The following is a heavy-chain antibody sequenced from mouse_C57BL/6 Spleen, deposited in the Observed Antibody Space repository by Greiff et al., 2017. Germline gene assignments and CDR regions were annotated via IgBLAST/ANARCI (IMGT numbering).Heavy chain of an antibody. CDR1: GYTFTDYN. V-gene: IGHV1-18*01. CDR2: INPNNGGT. Sequence: EVQLQQSGPELVKPGASVKIPCKASGYTFTDYNMDWVKQSHGKSLEWIGDINPNNGGTIYNQKFKGKATLTVDKSSSTAYIELRSLTSEDTAVYYCARKLITTVVATRAMDYWGQGTSVTVSS. CDR3: ARKLITTVVATRAMDY. D-gene: IGHD1-1*01. J-gene: IGHJ4*01.